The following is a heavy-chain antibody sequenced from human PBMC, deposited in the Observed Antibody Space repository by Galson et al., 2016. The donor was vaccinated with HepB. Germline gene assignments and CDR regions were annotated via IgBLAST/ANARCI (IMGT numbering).Heavy chain of an antibody. J-gene: IGHJ4*02. CDR2: LSSDGTKK. V-gene: IGHV3-30*04. D-gene: IGHD2-15*01. CDR1: GFSFNNYA. Sequence: SLRLSCAASGFSFNNYAMHWVRQAPGKGLEWVASLSSDGTKKYYADSVKGRFTVSRDNSKNTVYLEVNSLRAEDTAVFYCARGSPYVKTSSLGGISVRRAPNFWGQGTLVIVTS. CDR3: ARGSPYVKTSSLGGISVRRAPNF.